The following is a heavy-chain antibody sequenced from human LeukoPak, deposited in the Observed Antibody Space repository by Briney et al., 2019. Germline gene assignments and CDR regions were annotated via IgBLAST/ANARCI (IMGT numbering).Heavy chain of an antibody. CDR3: ARDDYDYVWGIYGMDV. D-gene: IGHD3-16*01. CDR1: GYTFTGYY. V-gene: IGHV1-2*02. CDR2: INPNSGGT. J-gene: IGHJ6*02. Sequence: ASVKVSCKASGYTFTGYYMHWVRQAPGQGLERMGWINPNSGGTNYAQKFQGRVTMTRDTSISTAYMELSRLRSDDTAVYYCARDDYDYVWGIYGMDVWGQGTTVTVSS.